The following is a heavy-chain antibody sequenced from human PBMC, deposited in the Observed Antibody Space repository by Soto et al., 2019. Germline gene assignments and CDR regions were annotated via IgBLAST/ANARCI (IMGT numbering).Heavy chain of an antibody. CDR3: ARVNWNYVNWFDP. CDR1: GYTFTGYY. Sequence: ASVKVSCKASGYTFTGYYMHWVRQAPGQGLEWMGWINPNSGGTNYAQKFQCSVTMTRDTSISTAYMELSRLRSDDTAVYYCARVNWNYVNWFDPWGQGTLVTVSS. J-gene: IGHJ5*02. D-gene: IGHD1-7*01. CDR2: INPNSGGT. V-gene: IGHV1-2*02.